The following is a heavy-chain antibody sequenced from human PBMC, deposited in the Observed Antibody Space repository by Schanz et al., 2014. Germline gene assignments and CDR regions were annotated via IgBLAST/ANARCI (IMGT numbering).Heavy chain of an antibody. CDR1: GFTFSDYY. CDR2: ISGTTTYT. J-gene: IGHJ4*02. V-gene: IGHV3-11*05. CDR3: ARRASCSRIGCPFDS. D-gene: IGHD2-2*01. Sequence: VHLVESGGGLVKPGGSLRLSCAASGFTFSDYYMSWIRQAPGKGLEWVSYISGTTTYTNYADSVKGRFTISRDNAKNSLYLQMNSLKTEDTAMYYCARRASCSRIGCPFDSWGQGTLVTVSS.